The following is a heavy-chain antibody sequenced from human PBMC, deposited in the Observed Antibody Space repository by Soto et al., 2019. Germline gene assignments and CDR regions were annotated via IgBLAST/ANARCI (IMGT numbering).Heavy chain of an antibody. CDR3: ATSFGSGSRAFDY. D-gene: IGHD3-10*01. CDR2: FNPILIFS. CDR1: GDTFNFYT. V-gene: IGHV1-69*02. Sequence: QVQLVQSGAEVKKPGSSVKVSCKASGDTFNFYTINWVRQAPGLGLEWMGRFNPILIFSNSALKFHCRFTLTAYKSTSTAYMVLSSLRSADTAIYYCATSFGSGSRAFDYWGQGALVTVSS. J-gene: IGHJ4*02.